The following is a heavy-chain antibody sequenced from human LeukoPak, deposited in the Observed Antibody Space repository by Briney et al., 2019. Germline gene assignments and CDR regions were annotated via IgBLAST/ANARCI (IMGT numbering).Heavy chain of an antibody. CDR1: GGTLSTYT. V-gene: IGHV1-69*02. CDR3: ARGEDWFGP. J-gene: IGHJ5*02. Sequence: ASVKVSCKASGGTLSTYTISWLRQAPGQGLEWMGRITPLLTITKYAQKFQGRVTITADRSTSTVHMELNSLTSEDTAVYYCARGEDWFGPWGQGSLVTVSS. CDR2: ITPLLTIT.